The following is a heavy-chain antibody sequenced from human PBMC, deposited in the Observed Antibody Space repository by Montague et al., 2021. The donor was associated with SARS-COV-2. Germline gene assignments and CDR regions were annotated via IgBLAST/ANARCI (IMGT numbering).Heavy chain of an antibody. CDR3: AKVSPYYDILTGYRWGYFDL. Sequence: SLRLSCAASGFTFSSYAMSWVRQAPGKGLEWVSAISGSGGSTYYADSVEGRFTISRDNSKNTLYLQMNSLRAEDTAVYYCAKVSPYYDILTGYRWGYFDLWGRGTLVTVSS. CDR2: ISGSGGST. V-gene: IGHV3-23*01. CDR1: GFTFSSYA. D-gene: IGHD3-9*01. J-gene: IGHJ2*01.